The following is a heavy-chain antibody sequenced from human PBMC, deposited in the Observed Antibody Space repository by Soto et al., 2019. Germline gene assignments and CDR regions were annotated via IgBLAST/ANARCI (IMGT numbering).Heavy chain of an antibody. Sequence: SVKVSCKASGGTFSRYAISGVLQAAPRGLEWMGGIIPIFGTANYAQKFQGRVTITADESTSTAYMELSSLRSEDTAVYYCARGDWFDPWGQGTLVTVSS. CDR1: GGTFSRYA. CDR2: IIPIFGTA. D-gene: IGHD3-10*01. V-gene: IGHV1-69*13. CDR3: ARGDWFDP. J-gene: IGHJ5*02.